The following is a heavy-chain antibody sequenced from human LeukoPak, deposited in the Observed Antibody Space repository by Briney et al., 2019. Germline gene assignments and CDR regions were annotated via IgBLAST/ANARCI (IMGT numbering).Heavy chain of an antibody. CDR1: GFTVSSNY. Sequence: GGSLTLSCAASGFTVSSNYMSWVRQAPGKGLEGVSVIYSGGSTYYADSVKGRFTISRDNYKNTLYLQMNSLRAEHTAVYYCARDQYYYDSSGYYPIYYYYYMDVWRKGTTVTVSS. J-gene: IGHJ6*03. D-gene: IGHD3-22*01. V-gene: IGHV3-53*01. CDR3: ARDQYYYDSSGYYPIYYYYYMDV. CDR2: IYSGGST.